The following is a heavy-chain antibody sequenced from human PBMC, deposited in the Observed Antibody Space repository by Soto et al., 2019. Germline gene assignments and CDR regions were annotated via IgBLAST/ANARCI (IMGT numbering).Heavy chain of an antibody. CDR2: ISYDGSNK. J-gene: IGHJ6*02. Sequence: QVQLVESGGGVVQPGRSLRLSCAASGFTFSSYGMHWVRQAPGKGLEWVAVISYDGSNKYYADSVKGRFTISRDNAKNTLYLQMNSLRAEDTAVYYCAKVVGRQIGYYCYGMDVWGQGTTVTVSS. D-gene: IGHD2-15*01. V-gene: IGHV3-30*18. CDR3: AKVVGRQIGYYCYGMDV. CDR1: GFTFSSYG.